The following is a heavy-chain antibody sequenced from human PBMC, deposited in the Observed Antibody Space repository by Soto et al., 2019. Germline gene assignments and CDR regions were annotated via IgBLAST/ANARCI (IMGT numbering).Heavy chain of an antibody. CDR2: MNPNSGKT. CDR3: AGGELSSSWADNYYYRDV. J-gene: IGHJ6*03. D-gene: IGHD6-13*01. V-gene: IGHV1-8*01. Sequence: ASVKVSCKASGYTFTSYDINWVRQATGQGLEWMGWMNPNSGKTGYAQKFQGRVTMTRNTSIRTAYMELSSLRSEDKAVNNYAGGELSSSWADNYYYRDVWGKGTTVTVSS. CDR1: GYTFTSYD.